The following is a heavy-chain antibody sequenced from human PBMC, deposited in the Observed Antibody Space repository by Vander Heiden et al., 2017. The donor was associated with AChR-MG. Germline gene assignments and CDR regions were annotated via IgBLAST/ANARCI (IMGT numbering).Heavy chain of an antibody. V-gene: IGHV4-30-2*01. D-gene: IGHD3-22*01. CDR1: GGSISSAYYS. Sequence: QLQLQESGSGLVKPSQTLSLTCAVSGGSISSAYYSWSWIRQPPGKGLEWIGYIYHSGSTYYNPSLKSRVTISVDRSKNQFSLKLSSVTAADTAVYYCARQDSSGFSYYSDYWGQGTLVTVSS. CDR2: IYHSGST. J-gene: IGHJ4*02. CDR3: ARQDSSGFSYYSDY.